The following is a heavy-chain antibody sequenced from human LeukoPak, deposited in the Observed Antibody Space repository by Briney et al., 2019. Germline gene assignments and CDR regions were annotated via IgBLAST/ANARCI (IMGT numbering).Heavy chain of an antibody. D-gene: IGHD6-19*01. CDR3: TKATKWLAFDS. J-gene: IGHJ4*02. Sequence: SETLSLTCSVSGGSTNSHFWSWMRQPPGKGLEWIGNIYNRGTTNYNPSLNSRVTMSVDTSKNQLSLQLTSVTAADTALYYFTKATKWLAFDSWGRGTLVTVSS. CDR2: IYNRGTT. CDR1: GGSTNSHF. V-gene: IGHV4-59*11.